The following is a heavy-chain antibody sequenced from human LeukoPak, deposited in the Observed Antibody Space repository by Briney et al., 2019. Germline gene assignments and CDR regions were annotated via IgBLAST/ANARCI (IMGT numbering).Heavy chain of an antibody. J-gene: IGHJ6*02. Sequence: PGGSLRLSCAASGFTFSTYWMSWVRQAPGKGLEWVANIKEDGSEKYYGDSVKGRFTISRDNAKNSLYLQMNSLRAEDTALYHCARGGIAAAGPSTGYYGMDVWGQGTTVTVSS. V-gene: IGHV3-7*03. CDR3: ARGGIAAAGPSTGYYGMDV. D-gene: IGHD6-13*01. CDR1: GFTFSTYW. CDR2: IKEDGSEK.